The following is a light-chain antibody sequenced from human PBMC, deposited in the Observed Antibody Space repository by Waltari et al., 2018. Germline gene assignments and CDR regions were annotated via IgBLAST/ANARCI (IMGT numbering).Light chain of an antibody. J-gene: IGLJ3*02. CDR1: SGSLSSTSY. CDR2: KAN. Sequence: QTVVTKEPSLFVSPGGRVTLNCALSSGSLSSTSYASWYQQSPGQTPRTLVYKANIRSSGVPDRFSGSVLGNKAVLIITGAQAEDESTYYCLLYMGSGIWVFGGGTKLTVL. CDR3: LLYMGSGIWV. V-gene: IGLV8-61*01.